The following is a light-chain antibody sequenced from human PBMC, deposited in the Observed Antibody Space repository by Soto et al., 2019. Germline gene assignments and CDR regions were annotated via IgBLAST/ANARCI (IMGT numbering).Light chain of an antibody. CDR2: DAS. CDR3: QHYSSYSST. CDR1: QGISSY. V-gene: IGKV1-5*01. Sequence: DIQMTQSPSTLSASVGDRVTITCRASQGISSYLAWYQQKPGKAPKLLIYDASILESGVPSRFSGSGSGTEFTLTISSLQPDDFAAYYCQHYSSYSSTFGQGTKVDIK. J-gene: IGKJ1*01.